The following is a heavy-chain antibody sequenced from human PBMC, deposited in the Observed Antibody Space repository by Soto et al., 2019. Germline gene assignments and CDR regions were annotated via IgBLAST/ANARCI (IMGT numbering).Heavy chain of an antibody. CDR2: IDPSGGGT. CDR3: ARDRVDCSGGNCWRSVEDT. D-gene: IGHD2-15*01. Sequence: QVQLVQSGAEVKKPGASVKVSCKASGYTFTIYYMHWVRQAPGQGLEWMGIIDPSGGGTSYAQKFQRRLTMTRDTSTSTVYMELSSLRSEDTAVYYCARDRVDCSGGNCWRSVEDTWGQGTLVTVSS. J-gene: IGHJ5*02. CDR1: GYTFTIYY. V-gene: IGHV1-46*01.